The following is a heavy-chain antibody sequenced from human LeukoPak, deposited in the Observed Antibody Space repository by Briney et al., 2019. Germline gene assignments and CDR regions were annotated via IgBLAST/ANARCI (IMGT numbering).Heavy chain of an antibody. Sequence: PGRSLRLSCAASGFTFSSYGMHWVRQAPGKGLEWVAVIWYDGSNKYYADSVKGRFTISRDNSKNTLYLQMNSLRAEDTDVYYCAKESYDLSFDYWGQGTLVTVSS. D-gene: IGHD3-3*01. CDR1: GFTFSSYG. V-gene: IGHV3-33*06. CDR3: AKESYDLSFDY. CDR2: IWYDGSNK. J-gene: IGHJ4*02.